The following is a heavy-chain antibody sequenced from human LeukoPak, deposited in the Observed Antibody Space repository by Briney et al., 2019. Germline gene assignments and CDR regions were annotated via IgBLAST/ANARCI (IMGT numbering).Heavy chain of an antibody. CDR3: AKDDKDGSGSYYNNWFDP. CDR1: GFTFSSYA. Sequence: GGSLRLSCAASGFTFSSYAMSWVRQAPGKGLEWVSAISGSGGSTYYADSVKGRFTISRDNSKNTLYLQMNSLRAEDMAVYYCAKDDKDGSGSYYNNWFDPWGQGTLVTVSS. J-gene: IGHJ5*02. CDR2: ISGSGGST. D-gene: IGHD3-10*01. V-gene: IGHV3-23*01.